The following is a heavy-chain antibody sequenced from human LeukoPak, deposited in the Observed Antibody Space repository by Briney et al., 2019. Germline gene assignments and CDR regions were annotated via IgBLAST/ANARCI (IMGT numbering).Heavy chain of an antibody. D-gene: IGHD2-21*02. J-gene: IGHJ4*02. CDR2: ITWNSRDI. CDR3: AKGGDHPDYFDY. CDR1: GFTFSSYS. Sequence: GGSLRLSCAASGFTFSSYSMNWVRQAPGKGLEWVSGITWNSRDIRYADSLEGRFTISRDNAKQFLYLHMASLTTEDTAFYYCAKGGDHPDYFDYWGQGTLVTVSS. V-gene: IGHV3-9*01.